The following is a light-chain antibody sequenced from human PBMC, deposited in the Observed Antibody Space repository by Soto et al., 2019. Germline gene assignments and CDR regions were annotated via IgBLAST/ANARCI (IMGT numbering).Light chain of an antibody. J-gene: IGLJ1*01. CDR3: PSNDSCLIFFYV. V-gene: IGLV1-40*01. CDR2: GNS. Sequence: QSVLTQPPSVSGAPGQRVTISCTGSSSNIGAGYDVHWYQQLPGTAPKLLIYGNSNRPSGVPDRFSGSKSGTSASLAITGLKAEVEAVNYSPSNDSCLIFFYVFVTGS. CDR1: SSNIGAGYD.